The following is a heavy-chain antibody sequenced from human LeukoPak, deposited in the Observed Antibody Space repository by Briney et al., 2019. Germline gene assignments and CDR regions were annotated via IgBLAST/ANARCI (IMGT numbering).Heavy chain of an antibody. CDR2: ISAYNGNT. Sequence: ASVKVSCKASGYTFASYGMSWVRQAPGQGLEWMGWISAYNGNTNYAQKLQGRVTMTTDTSTSTAYMELRSLRSDDTAVYYCARVVVVPAASSFDYWGQGTLVTVSS. V-gene: IGHV1-18*04. D-gene: IGHD2-2*01. CDR1: GYTFASYG. CDR3: ARVVVVPAASSFDY. J-gene: IGHJ4*02.